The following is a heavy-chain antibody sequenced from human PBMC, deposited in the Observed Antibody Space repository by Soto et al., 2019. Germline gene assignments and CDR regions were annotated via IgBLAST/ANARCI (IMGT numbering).Heavy chain of an antibody. CDR3: AKDKGGIDY. J-gene: IGHJ4*02. CDR2: ISWDGGST. V-gene: IGHV3-43*01. Sequence: EVQLVESGGVVVQPGGSLRLSCAASGFTFDDYTMHWVRQAPGKGLEWVSLISWDGGSTYYADSVKGRFTISRDNSKNSLDLQMNSLRAEDTALYYCAKDKGGIDYWGQGTLVTVSS. CDR1: GFTFDDYT. D-gene: IGHD3-10*01.